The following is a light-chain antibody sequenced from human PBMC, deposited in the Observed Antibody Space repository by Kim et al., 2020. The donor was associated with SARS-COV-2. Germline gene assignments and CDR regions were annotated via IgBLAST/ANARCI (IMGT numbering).Light chain of an antibody. V-gene: IGKV3-11*01. Sequence: SLSPWERATLSCRASLSVTSYLAWYQQKPGQAPRLLIYDAANRATGIPARFSGSGSGTDFTLTISSLEPEDFAVYYCQQRSNWPPTFGQGTKLEI. CDR3: QQRSNWPPT. J-gene: IGKJ2*01. CDR2: DAA. CDR1: LSVTSY.